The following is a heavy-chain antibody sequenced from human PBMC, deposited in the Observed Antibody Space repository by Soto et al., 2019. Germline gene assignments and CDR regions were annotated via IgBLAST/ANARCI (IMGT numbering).Heavy chain of an antibody. D-gene: IGHD3-9*01. Sequence: QVQLVQSGAEVTKPGSSVKVSCKASGGTFSSYAISWVRQAPGQGLEWMGGIIPIFGTANYAQKFQGRVKIIADESTSTAYMELSSLRSEDTAVFYCASNNNVLTGSYYYGMDVWGQGTTVTVSS. V-gene: IGHV1-69*12. CDR2: IIPIFGTA. J-gene: IGHJ6*02. CDR3: ASNNNVLTGSYYYGMDV. CDR1: GGTFSSYA.